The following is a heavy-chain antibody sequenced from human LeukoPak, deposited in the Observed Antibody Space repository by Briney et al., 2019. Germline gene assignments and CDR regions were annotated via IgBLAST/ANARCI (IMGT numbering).Heavy chain of an antibody. V-gene: IGHV3-11*04. Sequence: PGGSLRLSCAASGFTFSDYYMSWIRQAPGKGLEWVSYISSSGSTIYYADSVKGRFTISRDNAKNSLYLQMNSLRAKDTAVYYCASGEDSDDAFDIWGQGTMVTVSS. CDR1: GFTFSDYY. CDR2: ISSSGSTI. D-gene: IGHD3-10*01. CDR3: ASGEDSDDAFDI. J-gene: IGHJ3*02.